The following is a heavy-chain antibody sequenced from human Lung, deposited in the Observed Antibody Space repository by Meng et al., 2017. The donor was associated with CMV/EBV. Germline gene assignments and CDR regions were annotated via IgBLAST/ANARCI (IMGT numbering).Heavy chain of an antibody. CDR1: GFTFDDYA. Sequence: GGSLRLXCAAFGFTFDDYAMHWVRQAPGKGMEWVSGISWNSGSIGYADSVKGRFTISRDNAKNSLYLQMNSLRAEDTALYYCAKDIGGSAGYGMDVWGQGTTVTVSS. CDR3: AKDIGGSAGYGMDV. V-gene: IGHV3-9*01. J-gene: IGHJ6*02. CDR2: ISWNSGSI.